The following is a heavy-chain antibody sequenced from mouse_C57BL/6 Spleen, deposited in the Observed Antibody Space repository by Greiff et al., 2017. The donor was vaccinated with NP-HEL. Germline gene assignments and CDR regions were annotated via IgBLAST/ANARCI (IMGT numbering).Heavy chain of an antibody. Sequence: EVQVVESGGGLVKPGGSLKLSCAASGFTFSSYAMSWVRQTPEKRLEWVATISDGGSYTYYPDNVKGRFTISRDNAKNNLYLQMSHLKSEDTAMYDCARDGNYVSGYFDYWGQGTTLTVSS. D-gene: IGHD2-1*01. CDR1: GFTFSSYA. CDR2: ISDGGSYT. CDR3: ARDGNYVSGYFDY. V-gene: IGHV5-4*01. J-gene: IGHJ2*01.